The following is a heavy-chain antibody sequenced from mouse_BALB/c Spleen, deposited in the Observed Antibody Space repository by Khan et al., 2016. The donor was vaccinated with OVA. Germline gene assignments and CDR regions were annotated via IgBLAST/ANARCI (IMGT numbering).Heavy chain of an antibody. CDR1: GYSFTDYT. CDR2: INPYNGGT. V-gene: IGHV1S135*01. CDR3: ARSGFGWFSY. J-gene: IGHJ3*01. D-gene: IGHD1-2*01. Sequence: EVQLQQSGPELVKPGASMKISCKASGYSFTDYTMNWVKQSHGKSLEWIGLINPYNGGTSDNQKFKGKATLTVDTSSSTVYMELLSLTSGDSAVYYCARSGFGWFSYWGQGTLVPGSA.